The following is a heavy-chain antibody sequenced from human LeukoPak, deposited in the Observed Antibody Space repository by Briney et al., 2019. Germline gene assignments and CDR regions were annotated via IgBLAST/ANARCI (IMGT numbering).Heavy chain of an antibody. CDR1: GFTFSSYA. J-gene: IGHJ6*03. Sequence: PGGSLRLSCAASGFTFSSYAMHWVRQAPGKGPEWVAVISYDGSNKYYADSVKGRFTISRDNSKNTLYLQMNSLRAEDTAVYYCARDRKLELRLFSYMDVWGKGTTVTVSS. V-gene: IGHV3-30*04. CDR3: ARDRKLELRLFSYMDV. CDR2: ISYDGSNK. D-gene: IGHD1-7*01.